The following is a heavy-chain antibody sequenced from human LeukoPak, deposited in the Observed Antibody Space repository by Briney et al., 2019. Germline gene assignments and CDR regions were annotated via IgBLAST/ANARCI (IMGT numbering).Heavy chain of an antibody. CDR2: INHSGST. V-gene: IGHV4-34*01. CDR1: GGSFSGYY. J-gene: IGHJ4*02. CDR3: ARGWLRYSYTNYDY. Sequence: PSETLSLTCAVYGGSFSGYYWSWLRQPPGKGLERIGEINHSGSTNYNPSLKSRVTISVDTSKNQFSLKLSSVTAADTAVYYCARGWLRYSYTNYDYWGQGTLVTVSS. D-gene: IGHD5-18*01.